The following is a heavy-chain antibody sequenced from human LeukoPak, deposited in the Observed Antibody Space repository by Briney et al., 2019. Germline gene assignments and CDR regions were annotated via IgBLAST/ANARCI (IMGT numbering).Heavy chain of an antibody. J-gene: IGHJ3*02. D-gene: IGHD1-1*01. CDR1: GYTFTGYY. V-gene: IGHV1-2*02. CDR2: INPNSGGT. CDR3: ARTRLSLDTFDI. Sequence: ASVKVSCKASGYTFTGYYMHWVRQAPGQGLEWMGWINPNSGGTNYAQKFQGRVTMTRDTSISTAYMELSRLRSDDTAVYYCARTRLSLDTFDIWGQETMVTVSS.